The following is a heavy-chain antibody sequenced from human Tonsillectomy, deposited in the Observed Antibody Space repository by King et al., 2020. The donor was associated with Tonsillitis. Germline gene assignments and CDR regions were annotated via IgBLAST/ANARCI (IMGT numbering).Heavy chain of an antibody. J-gene: IGHJ4*02. CDR3: VTPFSGNSYDGLGY. Sequence: VQLVQSGAEVKKPGGSVKISCKGSGYSFTTYWIAWVRQMPGKGLEWLGIIYPGDSDSRNNPSFQGQVTISADKSISTAYLQWKSLKASDTAMYYCVTPFSGNSYDGLGYGGQGPLVSVPS. D-gene: IGHD1-26*01. V-gene: IGHV5-51*01. CDR2: IYPGDSDS. CDR1: GYSFTTYW.